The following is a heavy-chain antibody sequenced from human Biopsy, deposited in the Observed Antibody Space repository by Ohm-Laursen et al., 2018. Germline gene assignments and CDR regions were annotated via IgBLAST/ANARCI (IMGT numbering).Heavy chain of an antibody. CDR2: LYTSGDT. CDR3: ATGPKRLTGTSYFES. CDR1: GGLNSNYY. D-gene: IGHD1-7*01. Sequence: TPSLTCSVSGGLNSNYYWSWVRQSAGKGLEWIGRLYTSGDTNYNPSLKSRVSVSEDTSRRQFSLRLTPVTAADTAVYYCATGPKRLTGTSYFESWGRGILVTVSS. J-gene: IGHJ4*02. V-gene: IGHV4-4*07.